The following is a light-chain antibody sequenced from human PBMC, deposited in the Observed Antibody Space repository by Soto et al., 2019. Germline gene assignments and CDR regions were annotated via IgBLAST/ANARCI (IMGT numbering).Light chain of an antibody. CDR1: SSDVGSYNL. CDR3: CSYAGSSTDV. CDR2: EVS. V-gene: IGLV2-23*02. Sequence: QSVLTHPASVSGSPGQSITISCTGTSSDVGSYNLVSWYQQHPGKAPKLMIYEVSKRPSGVSNRFSGSKSGNTASLTISGLQAEDEADYYCCSYAGSSTDVFGTGTKVTVL. J-gene: IGLJ1*01.